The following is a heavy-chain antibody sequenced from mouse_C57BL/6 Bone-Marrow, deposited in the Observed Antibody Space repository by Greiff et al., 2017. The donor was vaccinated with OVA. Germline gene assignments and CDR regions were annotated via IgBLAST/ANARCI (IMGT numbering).Heavy chain of an antibody. Sequence: EVQLVESGGGLVKPGGSLKLSCAASGFTFSSYPMSWVRQTPEKRLEWVATISGGGGNTYYPDSVKGRFTISRDNAKNTLYLQMSSLGSEDTALYYCARHRGAIDYWGQGTTLTVSS. D-gene: IGHD3-1*01. V-gene: IGHV5-9*01. CDR2: ISGGGGNT. CDR3: ARHRGAIDY. CDR1: GFTFSSYP. J-gene: IGHJ2*01.